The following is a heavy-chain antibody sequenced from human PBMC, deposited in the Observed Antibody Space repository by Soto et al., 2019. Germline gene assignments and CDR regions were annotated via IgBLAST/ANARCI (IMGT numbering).Heavy chain of an antibody. CDR1: GLTLSNVW. D-gene: IGHD4-17*01. CDR3: SYGRSQYLDS. Sequence: PGGSLRLSCVVSGLTLSNVWMNWVRQAPGKGLEWVGRIKSRAAGGTTDYAAPVKGRFTISRDDSQNTLFLHMNSLRTEDTAVYYCSYGRSQYLDSWGQGALVTVSS. J-gene: IGHJ4*02. CDR2: IKSRAAGGTT. V-gene: IGHV3-15*07.